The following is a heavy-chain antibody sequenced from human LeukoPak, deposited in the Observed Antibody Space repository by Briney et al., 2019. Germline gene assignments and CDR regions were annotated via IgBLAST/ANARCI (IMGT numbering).Heavy chain of an antibody. CDR3: ASHDSSGFHDY. CDR1: GGSISSSNW. J-gene: IGHJ4*02. V-gene: IGHV4-4*02. CDR2: IFHSGST. Sequence: SGTLSLTCAVSGGSISSSNWWSWVRQPPGKGLGWIGEIFHSGSTNYNPSLKSRVTISVDKSKNQFSLKLSSVTAADTAVYYCASHDSSGFHDYWGQGTLVTVSS. D-gene: IGHD3-22*01.